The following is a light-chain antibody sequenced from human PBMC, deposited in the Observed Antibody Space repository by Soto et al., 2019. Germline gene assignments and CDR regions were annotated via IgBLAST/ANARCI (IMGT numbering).Light chain of an antibody. Sequence: QSVLTQPPSASGTPGQRVTISCSGSSSNIESNTVNWYQQLPGTAPKLLIYSNNQRPSGVPDRFTGSKSGTSASLAISGLQSEDEADYYCAAWDDSLNVYVFGTGTKLTVL. CDR1: SSNIESNT. J-gene: IGLJ1*01. CDR2: SNN. CDR3: AAWDDSLNVYV. V-gene: IGLV1-44*01.